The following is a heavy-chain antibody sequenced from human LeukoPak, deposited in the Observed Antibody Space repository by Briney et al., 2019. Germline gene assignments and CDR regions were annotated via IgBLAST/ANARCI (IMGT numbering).Heavy chain of an antibody. CDR2: ITTSDSTM. CDR3: ARRDFYDTTGYLFDY. Sequence: PGGSLRLSCAASGFTLSTYEMNWVRQAPGKGLDWVSYITTSDSTMSYADSVKGRFTISRDNAKNSLYLQMNGLRAEDTAVYYCARRDFYDTTGYLFDYWGQGTLVTVSS. V-gene: IGHV3-48*03. CDR1: GFTLSTYE. J-gene: IGHJ4*02. D-gene: IGHD3-22*01.